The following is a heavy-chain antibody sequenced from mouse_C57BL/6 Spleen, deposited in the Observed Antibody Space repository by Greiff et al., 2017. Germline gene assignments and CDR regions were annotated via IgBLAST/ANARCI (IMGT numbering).Heavy chain of an antibody. CDR2: IYPGNGDT. D-gene: IGHD4-1*01. J-gene: IGHJ2*01. V-gene: IGHV1-5*01. CDR1: GYTFTSYW. Sequence: EVQLQQSGTVLARPGASVKMSCKTSGYTFTSYWMHWVKQRPGQGLDWIGAIYPGNGDTSYNQKFKGKAKLTAVTSASTAYMELRSLTNEDSAVYYCTIELGDYFDYWGQGTTLTVSS. CDR3: TIELGDYFDY.